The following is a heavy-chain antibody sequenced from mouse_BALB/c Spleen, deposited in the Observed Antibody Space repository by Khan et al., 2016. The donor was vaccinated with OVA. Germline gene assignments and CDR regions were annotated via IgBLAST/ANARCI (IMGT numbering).Heavy chain of an antibody. CDR1: GYTFPSYW. Sequence: QVQLQQSGAELVKPGASVKLSCKTSGYTFPSYWIQWVKQRPGQGLGWIGQIFPGTGTTYYNENFKDKATLTVDTSSSSAYMQLTSLTSEDSAVYVCARGYFGNYEFVYWGQGTLVTVSP. V-gene: IGHV1S132*01. J-gene: IGHJ3*01. D-gene: IGHD2-1*01. CDR3: ARGYFGNYEFVY. CDR2: IFPGTGTT.